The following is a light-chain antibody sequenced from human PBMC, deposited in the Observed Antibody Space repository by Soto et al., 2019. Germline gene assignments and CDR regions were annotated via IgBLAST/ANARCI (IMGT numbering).Light chain of an antibody. Sequence: QSVLTQPPSASGAPGQRVTISCSGSSSNIGSNYVYWYQQFPGSAPKLLIYRNDKRPSGVPDRFSGSKSGTSASLAISGPRSEDEDDYYCAAWDDSLSAVVFGGGTKLTVL. CDR1: SSNIGSNY. CDR3: AAWDDSLSAVV. V-gene: IGLV1-47*01. J-gene: IGLJ2*01. CDR2: RND.